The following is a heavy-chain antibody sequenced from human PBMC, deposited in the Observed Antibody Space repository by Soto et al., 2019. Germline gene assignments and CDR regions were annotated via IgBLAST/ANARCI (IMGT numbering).Heavy chain of an antibody. CDR2: IWYDGSNK. J-gene: IGHJ4*02. V-gene: IGHV3-33*01. Sequence: PGGSLRLCCVASGFTFSTYGMHWVRQAPGKGLEWVAVIWYDGSNKYYADSVKGRFTISRDNSKNTLYLQMNSLRAEDTAVYYCARGPFWSGYRALDYWGQGTLVTVSS. D-gene: IGHD3-3*01. CDR1: GFTFSTYG. CDR3: ARGPFWSGYRALDY.